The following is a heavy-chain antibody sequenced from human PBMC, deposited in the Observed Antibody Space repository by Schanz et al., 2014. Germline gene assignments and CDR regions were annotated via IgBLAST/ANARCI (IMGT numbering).Heavy chain of an antibody. Sequence: AQLVESGGGVVQPGRSLRLSCAASGFTFSSYKMNWVRQAPGKGLEWVSSISSSGSYIHYADSVKGRFTISRDNSKTTLSLQMNSLRAEDTAVYYCAKGLYYDNTGGGFDYWGQGTLXTVSS. D-gene: IGHD3-16*01. CDR1: GFTFSSYK. CDR3: AKGLYYDNTGGGFDY. J-gene: IGHJ4*02. CDR2: ISSSGSYI. V-gene: IGHV3-21*04.